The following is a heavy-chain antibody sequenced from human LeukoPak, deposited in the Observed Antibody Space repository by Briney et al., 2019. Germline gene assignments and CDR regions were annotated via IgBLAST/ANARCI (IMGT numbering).Heavy chain of an antibody. Sequence: SETLSLTCTVSGGSISSYYWSWIRQPAGKGLEWIGRIYTSGSTNYNPSLKSRVTMSVDTSKNQFSLKLSSVTAADTAVYYCARGRYTRGLPRYYFDYWGQGTLVTVSS. CDR1: GGSISSYY. D-gene: IGHD5-18*01. V-gene: IGHV4-4*07. CDR2: IYTSGST. J-gene: IGHJ4*02. CDR3: ARGRYTRGLPRYYFDY.